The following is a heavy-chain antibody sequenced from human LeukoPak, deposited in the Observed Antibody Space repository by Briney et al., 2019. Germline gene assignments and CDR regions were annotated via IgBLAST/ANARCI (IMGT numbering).Heavy chain of an antibody. V-gene: IGHV4-34*01. CDR3: ARDGYSSGWYRY. J-gene: IGHJ4*02. CDR2: INHSGST. D-gene: IGHD6-19*01. Sequence: PSETLSLTCAVYGGSFSYYYWSWIRQPPGKGLEWIGEINHSGSTNYNPSLKSRVTISVDTSKNQFSLKLSSVTAADTAVYYCARDGYSSGWYRYWGQGTLVTVSS. CDR1: GGSFSYYY.